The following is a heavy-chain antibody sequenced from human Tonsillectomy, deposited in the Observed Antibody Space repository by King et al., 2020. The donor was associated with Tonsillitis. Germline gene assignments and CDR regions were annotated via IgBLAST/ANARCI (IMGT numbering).Heavy chain of an antibody. V-gene: IGHV3-30*18. J-gene: IGHJ3*02. CDR2: ISYDGSNK. CDR3: AKGALLGSGDAFDI. Sequence: VQLVESGGGVVQPGRSLRLSCAASGFTFSTYGMHWVRQAPGKGLEWVAVISYDGSNKYYAGSVKGRFTISRDNSKNTLYLQMNSLRAEDTAVYYCAKGALLGSGDAFDIWGQGTMVTVSS. CDR1: GFTFSTYG. D-gene: IGHD2-15*01.